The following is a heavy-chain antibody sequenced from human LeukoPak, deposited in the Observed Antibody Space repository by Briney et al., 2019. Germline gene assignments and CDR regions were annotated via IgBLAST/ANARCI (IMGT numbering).Heavy chain of an antibody. J-gene: IGHJ3*01. D-gene: IGHD5-18*01. Sequence: PGGSLRLSCAASGFTFTTYWMTWVRQAPGKGLEWVASIKRDGSEKQYAGFVKGRSTISRDNAKNSVYLQMQSLGADDTALCYCARVGTPMSKDAFDLWGQGTMVTVSS. CDR3: ARVGTPMSKDAFDL. V-gene: IGHV3-7*03. CDR2: IKRDGSEK. CDR1: GFTFTTYW.